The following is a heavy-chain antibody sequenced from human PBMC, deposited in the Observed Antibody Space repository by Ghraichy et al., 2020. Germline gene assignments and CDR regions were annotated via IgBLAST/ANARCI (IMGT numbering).Heavy chain of an antibody. CDR2: INHSGST. CDR3: ARGLRGRRERNIAAAPPFMDV. CDR1: GGSFSGYY. D-gene: IGHD6-13*01. V-gene: IGHV4-34*01. Sequence: SETLSLTCAVYGGSFSGYYWSWIRQPPGKGLEWIGEINHSGSTNYNPSLKSRVTISVDTSKNQFSLKVTSVTAANTAVYYCARGLRGRRERNIAAAPPFMDVWGKGTTVTVSS. J-gene: IGHJ6*03.